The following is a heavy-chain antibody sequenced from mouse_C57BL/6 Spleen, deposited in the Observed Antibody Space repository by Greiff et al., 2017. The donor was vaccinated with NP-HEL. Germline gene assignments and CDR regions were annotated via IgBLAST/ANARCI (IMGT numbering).Heavy chain of an antibody. V-gene: IGHV6-3*01. D-gene: IGHD1-1*01. J-gene: IGHJ4*01. Sequence: EVKVEESGGGLVQPGGSMKLSCVASGFTFSNYWMNWVRQSPEKGLEWVAQIRLKSDNYATHYAESVKGRFTISRDDSKSSVYLQMNNLRAEDTGIYYCTGSSNYYGSTHDYAMDYWGQGTSVTVSS. CDR1: GFTFSNYW. CDR3: TGSSNYYGSTHDYAMDY. CDR2: IRLKSDNYAT.